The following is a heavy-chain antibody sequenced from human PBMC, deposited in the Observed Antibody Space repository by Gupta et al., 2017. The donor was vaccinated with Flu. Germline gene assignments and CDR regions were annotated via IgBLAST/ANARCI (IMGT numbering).Heavy chain of an antibody. D-gene: IGHD1-1*01. V-gene: IGHV3-30*18. CDR3: AKKFNGGTGISVGGDY. Sequence: QVQLVESGGGVVQPGRSMRLSCAASGFTFRTYGMHWVRQAPGKGLECVAVISDDGSVKKYAESVRGRFTISRDNSKNTVYLEINSLRAEDTAVYYCAKKFNGGTGISVGGDYWGQGTLVTVSS. CDR1: GFTFRTYG. J-gene: IGHJ4*02. CDR2: ISDDGSVK.